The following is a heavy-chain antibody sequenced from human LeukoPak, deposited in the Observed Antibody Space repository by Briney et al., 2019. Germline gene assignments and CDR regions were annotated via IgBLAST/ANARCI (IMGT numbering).Heavy chain of an antibody. D-gene: IGHD3-22*01. CDR1: GFPFSNYA. CDR2: ISSSSSYI. J-gene: IGHJ3*02. CDR3: ARVLDYYDSSGYYYNGAFDI. Sequence: GGSLRLSCAASGFPFSNYAMTWVRQAPGKGLEWVSSISSSSSYIYYADSVKGRFTISRDNAKNSLYLQMNSLRAEDTAVYYCARVLDYYDSSGYYYNGAFDIWGQGTMVTVSS. V-gene: IGHV3-21*01.